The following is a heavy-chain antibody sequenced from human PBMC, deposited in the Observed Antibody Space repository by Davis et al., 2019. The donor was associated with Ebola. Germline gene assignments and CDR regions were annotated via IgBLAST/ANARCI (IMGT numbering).Heavy chain of an antibody. Sequence: GESLKISCAASGFTFSSYWMSWVRQAPGKGLEWVSAISGSGADTYYADSVKGRFTISRDNSKNTLFLQMNSLRAEDTAVYYCAKDLSGSYAGAYYWGQGTLVTVSS. J-gene: IGHJ4*02. D-gene: IGHD1-26*01. CDR3: AKDLSGSYAGAYY. CDR1: GFTFSSYW. CDR2: ISGSGADT. V-gene: IGHV3-23*01.